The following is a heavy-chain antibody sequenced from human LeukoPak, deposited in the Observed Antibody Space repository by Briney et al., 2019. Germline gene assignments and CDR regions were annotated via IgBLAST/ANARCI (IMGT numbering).Heavy chain of an antibody. V-gene: IGHV4-59*01. CDR1: GGSISSYY. CDR3: ARFDLGGSYPGAFDI. J-gene: IGHJ3*02. CDR2: MYYTGST. Sequence: SETLSLTCTVSGGSISSYYWNWIRQPPGKGLEWIGYMYYTGSTNYNPSLKSRVTISVDTSKNQFSLKVRSVTAADTAVYYCARFDLGGSYPGAFDIWGQGTMVTVSS. D-gene: IGHD1-26*01.